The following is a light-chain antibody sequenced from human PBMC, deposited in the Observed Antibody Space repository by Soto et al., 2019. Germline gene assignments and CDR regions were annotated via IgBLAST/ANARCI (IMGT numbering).Light chain of an antibody. CDR1: SSDVGDYNY. V-gene: IGLV2-8*01. J-gene: IGLJ1*01. CDR3: SSYAGINNFYV. Sequence: QSVLTQPPSASGSPGQSVTISCTGTSSDVGDYNYVSWYQQHPGKAPKLMIYEVNKRPSGVPDRFSGSKSGNTASLTVSGLQAEDEADYYCSSYAGINNFYVFGTGTKLTVL. CDR2: EVN.